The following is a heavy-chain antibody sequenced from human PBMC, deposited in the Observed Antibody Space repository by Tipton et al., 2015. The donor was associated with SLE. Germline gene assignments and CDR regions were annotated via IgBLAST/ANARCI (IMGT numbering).Heavy chain of an antibody. V-gene: IGHV4-4*07. J-gene: IGHJ2*01. CDR1: GGSISGYY. CDR2: VYSSGST. CDR3: AREFLNPVTTVHYYFDL. Sequence: TLSLTCTVSGGSISGYYWSWIRQPAGKGLEWIGRVYSSGSTIYNPSIKSRITLSLDTSKNQFSLGVNSATAADTAVYYCAREFLNPVTTVHYYFDLWGRGTLVTVSS. D-gene: IGHD4-11*01.